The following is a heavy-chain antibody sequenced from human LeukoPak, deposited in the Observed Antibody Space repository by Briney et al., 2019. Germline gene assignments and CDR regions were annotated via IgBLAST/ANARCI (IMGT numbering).Heavy chain of an antibody. CDR1: GGSISSSNW. CDR2: IYHSGST. V-gene: IGHV4-4*02. D-gene: IGHD3-22*01. CDR3: ARAKTYYYDSSGYYG. J-gene: IGHJ4*02. Sequence: SETLSLTCTVSGGSISSSNWWSWVRQPPGKGLEWIGEIYHSGSTNYNPSLKSRVTISVDKSKNQFSLKLSSVTAADTAVYYCARAKTYYYDSSGYYGWGQGTLVTVSS.